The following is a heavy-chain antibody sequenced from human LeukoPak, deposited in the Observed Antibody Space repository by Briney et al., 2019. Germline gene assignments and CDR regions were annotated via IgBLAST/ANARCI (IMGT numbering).Heavy chain of an antibody. CDR1: GGSFSGYY. V-gene: IGHV4-34*01. Sequence: PSETLSLTCAVYGGSFSGYYWSWIRQPPGKGLEWIGEINHSGSTNYSPSLKSRVTISVDTSKNQFSLKLSSVTAADTAVYYCARVYSSSGYNWFDPWGQGTLVTVSS. CDR3: ARVYSSSGYNWFDP. D-gene: IGHD6-13*01. CDR2: INHSGST. J-gene: IGHJ5*02.